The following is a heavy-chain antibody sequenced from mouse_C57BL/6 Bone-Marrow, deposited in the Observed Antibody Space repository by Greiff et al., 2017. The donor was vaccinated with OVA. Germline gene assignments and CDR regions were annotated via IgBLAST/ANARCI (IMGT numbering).Heavy chain of an antibody. V-gene: IGHV5-12*01. CDR2: ISNGGGST. D-gene: IGHD2-4*01. J-gene: IGHJ4*01. CDR3: AREDGGLRRRDAMDY. Sequence: EVKLMESGGGLVQPGGSLKLSCAASGFTFSDYYMYWVRQTPEKRLEWVAYISNGGGSTYYPDTVKGRFTISRDNAKNTLYLQMSRLKSEDTAMYYCAREDGGLRRRDAMDYWGQGTSVTVSS. CDR1: GFTFSDYY.